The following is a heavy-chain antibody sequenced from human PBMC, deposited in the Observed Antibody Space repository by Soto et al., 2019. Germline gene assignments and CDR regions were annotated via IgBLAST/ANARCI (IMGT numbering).Heavy chain of an antibody. J-gene: IGHJ3*01. CDR1: GFAFSSHP. V-gene: IGHV3-23*01. CDR3: ARRAFGSSRSFDL. D-gene: IGHD6-6*01. Sequence: GGSLRLSCAASGFAFSSHPMSWVRQAPERGLEWVSGISDGGDLTYNADSVKGRFTSSRDNSKNILFLQMNSLRAEDTALYYCARRAFGSSRSFDLWGQGTMVTVSS. CDR2: ISDGGDLT.